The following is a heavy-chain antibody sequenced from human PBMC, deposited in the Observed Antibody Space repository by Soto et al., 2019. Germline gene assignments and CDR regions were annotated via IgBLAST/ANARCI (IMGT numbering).Heavy chain of an antibody. D-gene: IGHD6-19*01. CDR1: GNTVPNYA. CDR2: INAGNGNT. CDR3: AISSYSSGWNFDY. V-gene: IGHV1-3*01. Sequence: ASVKVSCKASGNTVPNYAIHWVRQAPGQRLEWMGWINAGNGNTKYSQKFQGRVTITRDTSASTAYMELSSLRSEDTDVYYCAISSYSSGWNFDYWGQGTLVTVSS. J-gene: IGHJ4*02.